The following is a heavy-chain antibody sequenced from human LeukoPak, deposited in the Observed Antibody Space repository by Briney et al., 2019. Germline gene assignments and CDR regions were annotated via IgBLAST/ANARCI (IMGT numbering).Heavy chain of an antibody. D-gene: IGHD6-6*01. CDR3: TRHGSSSGG. J-gene: IGHJ4*02. V-gene: IGHV3-73*01. Sequence: GGSLRLSCAASGFTFSGSAMHWVRQASGKGLGWVGRIRSKANSCATAYAASVKGRFTISRDDSKNTAYLQMNSLKTEDTAVYYCTRHGSSSGGGGQGTLVTVSS. CDR2: IRSKANSCAT. CDR1: GFTFSGSA.